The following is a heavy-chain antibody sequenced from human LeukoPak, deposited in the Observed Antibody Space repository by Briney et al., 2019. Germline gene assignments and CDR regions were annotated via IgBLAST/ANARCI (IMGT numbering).Heavy chain of an antibody. J-gene: IGHJ4*02. V-gene: IGHV4-31*03. Sequence: SQTLSLTCTVSGGSISSGGYYWSWLRQHPGKGLEWIGYIYYSGSTYYSPSLKSRVTISVDTSKNQFSLKLSSVTAADTAVYYCARARGYSYGAHFTYYFDYWGQGTLVTVSS. D-gene: IGHD5-18*01. CDR1: GGSISSGGYY. CDR2: IYYSGST. CDR3: ARARGYSYGAHFTYYFDY.